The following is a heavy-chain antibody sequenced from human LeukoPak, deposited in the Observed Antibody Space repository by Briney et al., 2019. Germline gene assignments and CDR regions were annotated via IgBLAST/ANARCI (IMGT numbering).Heavy chain of an antibody. CDR3: AKIRGGSWNAFDI. CDR1: GFTFSSYA. D-gene: IGHD2-15*01. Sequence: GGSVRLSCAASGFTFSSYAMSWVRQAPGKGLEWVSAISGSGGSTYYADSVKGRFTISRDNSKNTLYLQMNSLRAEDTAVYYCAKIRGGSWNAFDIWGQGTMVTVSS. CDR2: ISGSGGST. J-gene: IGHJ3*02. V-gene: IGHV3-23*01.